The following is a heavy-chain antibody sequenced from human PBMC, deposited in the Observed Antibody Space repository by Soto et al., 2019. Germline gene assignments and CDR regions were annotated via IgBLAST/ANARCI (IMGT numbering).Heavy chain of an antibody. CDR2: IIPIFGTA. Sequence: SVKVSCKASGGTFSSYAISWVRQAPGQGLGWLGGIIPIFGTANYAQEFQGRVTITADESTSTAYMELSSLRSEDTAVYYCARGRSIAARLGYWGQGTLVTVSS. J-gene: IGHJ4*02. CDR1: GGTFSSYA. D-gene: IGHD6-6*01. CDR3: ARGRSIAARLGY. V-gene: IGHV1-69*13.